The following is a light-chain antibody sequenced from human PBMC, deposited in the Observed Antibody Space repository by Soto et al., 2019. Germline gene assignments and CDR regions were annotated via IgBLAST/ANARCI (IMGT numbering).Light chain of an antibody. Sequence: QSVLTQPASVSGSPGQSITISCTGTSSDVGGYNYVSWYQQHPGKAPKLMIYEVSNRPSGVSNRFSGSKSGNTASLTISGLQAEDEADCYCSSYTSSSTVFGTGTKLTVL. CDR1: SSDVGGYNY. CDR2: EVS. J-gene: IGLJ1*01. CDR3: SSYTSSSTV. V-gene: IGLV2-14*01.